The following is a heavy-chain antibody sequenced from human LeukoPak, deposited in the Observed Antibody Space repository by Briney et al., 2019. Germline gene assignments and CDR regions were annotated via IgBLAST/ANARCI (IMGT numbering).Heavy chain of an antibody. V-gene: IGHV4-4*09. J-gene: IGHJ6*03. D-gene: IGHD2/OR15-2a*01. CDR3: ARLYPGYFYYMDV. CDR2: IHTSGST. CDR1: GGSISSYY. Sequence: SETLSLTCTVPGGSISSYYWSWIRQPPGKGLEWIGYIHTSGSTNYNPSLKSRVTISVDTSKNQFSLRLTSVTAADTAVYYCARLYPGYFYYMDVWGKGTTVTVSS.